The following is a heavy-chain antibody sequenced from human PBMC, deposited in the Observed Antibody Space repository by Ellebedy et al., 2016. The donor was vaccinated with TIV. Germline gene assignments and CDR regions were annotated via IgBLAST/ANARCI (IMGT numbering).Heavy chain of an antibody. J-gene: IGHJ6*02. D-gene: IGHD4-23*01. Sequence: PSETLSLTCTVSGGSIVSYFWSWIRQPAGKGLEWIGYLSSNGATIYNPSLKSRVTMSLDTSKNQLPLQLSSVTAADTAVYYCARDTEATTGGRDYNYYGMDVWGQGTTVTVSS. CDR2: LSSNGAT. V-gene: IGHV4-4*07. CDR3: ARDTEATTGGRDYNYYGMDV. CDR1: GGSIVSYF.